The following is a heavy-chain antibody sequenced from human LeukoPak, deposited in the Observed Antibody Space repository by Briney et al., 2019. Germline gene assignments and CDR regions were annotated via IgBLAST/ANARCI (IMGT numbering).Heavy chain of an antibody. CDR1: RGTFSSYA. J-gene: IGHJ4*02. D-gene: IGHD2-2*01. V-gene: IGHV1-69*13. CDR3: AREATAAMGEFDY. Sequence: SVKVSCKASRGTFSSYAISWVRQAPGQGLEWMGGIIPIFCTANYAQKFQGRVTITANESTSTAYMELSSLRSEDTAVYYCAREATAAMGEFDYWGQGTLVTVSS. CDR2: IIPIFCTA.